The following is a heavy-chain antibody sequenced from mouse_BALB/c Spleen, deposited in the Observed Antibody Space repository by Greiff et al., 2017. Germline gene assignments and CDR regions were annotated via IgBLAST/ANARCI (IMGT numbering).Heavy chain of an antibody. J-gene: IGHJ2*01. CDR1: GDSITSGY. CDR2: ISYSGST. V-gene: IGHV3-8*02. Sequence: VQLQQSGPSLVKPSQTLSLTCSVSGDSITSGYWNWIRKFPGNKLEYMGYISYSGSTYYNPSLKSRISITRDTSKNQYYLQLNSLTTEDTATYYCARGYYGSSNYFDYGGKGTTLTVSS. CDR3: ARGYYGSSNYFDY. D-gene: IGHD1-1*01.